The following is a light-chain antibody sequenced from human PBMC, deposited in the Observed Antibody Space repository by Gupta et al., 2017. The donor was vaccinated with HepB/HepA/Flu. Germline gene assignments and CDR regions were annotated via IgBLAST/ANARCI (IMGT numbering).Light chain of an antibody. J-gene: IGKJ4*01. CDR2: AAS. V-gene: IGKV1-8*01. Sequence: AIRMTQSPSSFSASTGDRVTITCRASQGISSYLAWYQQKPGKAPKLLIYAASPLQSGVPSRFSGSGSGTDFTLAISGLKSEDFATYYCQQYYSYPLTFGGGTKVEIK. CDR1: QGISSY. CDR3: QQYYSYPLT.